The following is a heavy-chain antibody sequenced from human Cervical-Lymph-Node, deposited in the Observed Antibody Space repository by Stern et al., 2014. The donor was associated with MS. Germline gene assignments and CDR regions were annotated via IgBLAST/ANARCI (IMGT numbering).Heavy chain of an antibody. Sequence: VQLVESGAEVKKPGSSVKVSCRASGGTFGSFAVNWVRQAPGQGLEWLGGIIPICGTANYARRFQGRVTITADESTTTAYMELNSLTSDDTAVYFCTREAIGHSGTFDFWGQGTLVTVSS. CDR1: GGTFGSFA. V-gene: IGHV1-69*01. CDR3: TREAIGHSGTFDF. D-gene: IGHD5-12*01. J-gene: IGHJ4*02. CDR2: IIPICGTA.